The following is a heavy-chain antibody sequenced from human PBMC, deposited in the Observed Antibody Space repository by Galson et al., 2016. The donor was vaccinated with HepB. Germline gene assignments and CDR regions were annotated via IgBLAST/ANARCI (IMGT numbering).Heavy chain of an antibody. Sequence: SLRLSCAASGFTFSTYNMNWVRQAPGKGLEWVSSISGGGGYIYYADSVKGRFTISRDNAKNSLYLQMNSLRAEDTAVYYCWVDTAMDYVFDYWGQGTLVTVSA. D-gene: IGHD5-18*01. J-gene: IGHJ4*02. V-gene: IGHV3-21*01. CDR3: WVDTAMDYVFDY. CDR1: GFTFSTYN. CDR2: ISGGGGYI.